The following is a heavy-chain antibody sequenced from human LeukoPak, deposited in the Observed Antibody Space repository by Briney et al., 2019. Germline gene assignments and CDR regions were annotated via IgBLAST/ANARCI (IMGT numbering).Heavy chain of an antibody. J-gene: IGHJ3*02. D-gene: IGHD3-16*02. CDR3: AKSYQSGNDAFDI. CDR1: GFTFSSYG. V-gene: IGHV3-30*18. CDR2: ISYDGSNK. Sequence: GGSLRLSCAASGFTFSSYGMHWVRQAPGKGLEWVAVISYDGSNKYYADSVKGRFTISRDNSTNTLYLQMNSLRAEDTAVYYCAKSYQSGNDAFDIWGQGTMVTVSS.